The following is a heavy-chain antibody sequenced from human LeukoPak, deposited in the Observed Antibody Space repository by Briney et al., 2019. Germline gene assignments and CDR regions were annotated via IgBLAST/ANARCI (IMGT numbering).Heavy chain of an antibody. V-gene: IGHV3-30*03. CDR2: ISYDGSNK. CDR3: SRGQFRLGQYDSSAFDY. D-gene: IGHD3-22*01. J-gene: IGHJ4*02. Sequence: GGTLRLSCAASGFTFSSYGMNWVRQAPGKGLEWVAVISYDGSNKYYADSVKGRFTISRDNSKNTLYLQTNSLRSEDTAVYYCSRGQFRLGQYDSSAFDYWGQGTLVTVSS. CDR1: GFTFSSYG.